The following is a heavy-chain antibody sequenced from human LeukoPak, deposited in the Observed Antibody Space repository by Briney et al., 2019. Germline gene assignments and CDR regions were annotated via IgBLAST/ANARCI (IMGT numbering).Heavy chain of an antibody. D-gene: IGHD5-18*01. CDR1: GYTFSSYG. CDR3: ARLDTAMVYWYFDL. Sequence: GASVKVSCKASGYTFSSYGISWVRQAPGQGLEWMGWISAYNDNTNYAQKFQGRVTMTTDASTSTGYMELRSLRSDDTAVYHCARLDTAMVYWYFDLWGRGTLVTVSS. CDR2: ISAYNDNT. J-gene: IGHJ2*01. V-gene: IGHV1-18*01.